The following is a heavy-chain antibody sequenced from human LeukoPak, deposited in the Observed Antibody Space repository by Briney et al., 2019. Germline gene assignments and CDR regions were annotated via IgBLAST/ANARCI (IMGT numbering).Heavy chain of an antibody. D-gene: IGHD3-10*01. CDR1: GYTFTGYY. CDR2: INVGNGNT. V-gene: IGHV1-3*01. J-gene: IGHJ4*02. Sequence: ASVKVSCKASGYTFTGYYMHWVRQAPGQGLEWMGWINVGNGNTKYSPKFQGRVTITRDTSASTAYMELSSLRSEDTAVYHCARAWPNRYGSGSYYDHWGQGALVTVSS. CDR3: ARAWPNRYGSGSYYDH.